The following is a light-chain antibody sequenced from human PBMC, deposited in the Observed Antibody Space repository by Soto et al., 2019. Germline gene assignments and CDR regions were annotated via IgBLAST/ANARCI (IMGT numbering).Light chain of an antibody. CDR1: QNIKTN. CDR3: QQYSGGPPRT. Sequence: EIVMTQSPATLSVSPGERATLSCRASQNIKTNLAWYQQKPGQATRLLIYGASTRATAIPGRFSGSGSGTEFTLTSSSLQSEDFAAYDCQQYSGGPPRTFGQGTKVEIK. J-gene: IGKJ1*01. CDR2: GAS. V-gene: IGKV3-15*01.